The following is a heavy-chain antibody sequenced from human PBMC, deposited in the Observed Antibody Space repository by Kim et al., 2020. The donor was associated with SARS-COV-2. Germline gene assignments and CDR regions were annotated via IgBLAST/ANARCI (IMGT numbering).Heavy chain of an antibody. D-gene: IGHD6-13*01. J-gene: IGHJ4*02. CDR3: ARDVAAAGR. V-gene: IGHV3-11*04. CDR2: STI. Sequence: STIYYADSVKGRFTISRDNAKNSLYLQMNSLRAEDTAVYYCARDVAAAGRWGQGTLVTVSS.